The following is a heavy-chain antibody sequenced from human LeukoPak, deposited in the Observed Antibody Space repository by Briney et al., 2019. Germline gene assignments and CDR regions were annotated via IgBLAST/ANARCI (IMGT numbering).Heavy chain of an antibody. CDR2: IYYSGST. D-gene: IGHD7-27*01. CDR3: AGVSSGRNWGSFGY. CDR1: GGSISSGGYY. J-gene: IGHJ4*02. Sequence: SETLSLTCTVSGGSISSGGYYWSWIRQPPGKGLEWIGYIYYSGSTYYNPSLKSRVTISLDTSKNQFSLKLSSVTAADTAVYYCAGVSSGRNWGSFGYWGQGTLVTVSS. V-gene: IGHV4-30-4*08.